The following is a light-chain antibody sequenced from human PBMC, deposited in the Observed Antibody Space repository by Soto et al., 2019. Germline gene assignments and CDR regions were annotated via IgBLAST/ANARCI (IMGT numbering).Light chain of an antibody. CDR1: SSDVGRYNY. CDR2: EVT. CDR3: SSFTSGNTWV. V-gene: IGLV2-14*01. Sequence: QSALTQPASVSGSPGQSITISCTGTSSDVGRYNYVSWYQQHPGKAPKLMIFEVTNRPSGVSDRFSGSKSANAASLTISGLQAEDEADYYCSSFTSGNTWVFGGGTKLTVL. J-gene: IGLJ3*02.